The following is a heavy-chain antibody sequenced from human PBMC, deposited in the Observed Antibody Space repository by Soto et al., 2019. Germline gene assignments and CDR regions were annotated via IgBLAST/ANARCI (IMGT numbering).Heavy chain of an antibody. CDR3: ARVYYDFWSGYYIPTPYYYYGMDV. D-gene: IGHD3-3*01. CDR2: IYYSGST. CDR1: GGSISSSSYY. J-gene: IGHJ6*02. Sequence: SETLSLTCTVSGGSISSSSYYWGWIRQPPGKGLEWIGSIYYSGSTYYNPSLKSQVTISVDTSKNQFSLKLSSVTAADTSVYYCARVYYDFWSGYYIPTPYYYYGMDVWGQGTTVTVSS. V-gene: IGHV4-39*01.